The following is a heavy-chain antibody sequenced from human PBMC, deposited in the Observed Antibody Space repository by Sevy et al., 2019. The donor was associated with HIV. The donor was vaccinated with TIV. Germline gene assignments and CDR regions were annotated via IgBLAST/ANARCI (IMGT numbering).Heavy chain of an antibody. J-gene: IGHJ4*02. CDR1: GYTFTTYY. D-gene: IGHD3-10*01. Sequence: ASVKVSCKASGYTFTTYYMHWVRQAPGQGLEWMGMINPSGGSTSYAEKFQGRVTMTRDTSTSTVYMELSSLRSEDTAVYYRAKDQYGTGSYTYDYWGQGTLVTVSS. CDR2: INPSGGST. CDR3: AKDQYGTGSYTYDY. V-gene: IGHV1-46*01.